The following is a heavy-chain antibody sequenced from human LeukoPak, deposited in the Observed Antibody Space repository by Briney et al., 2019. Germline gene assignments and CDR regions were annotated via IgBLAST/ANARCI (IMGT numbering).Heavy chain of an antibody. CDR1: GFTFSSYA. CDR3: ASAPHGSGSYYNA. J-gene: IGHJ5*02. V-gene: IGHV3-30*04. Sequence: PGGSLRLSCAASGFTFSSYAMHWVRQAPGKGLEWVAVISYDGSNKYYADSVKGRFTISRDNSKNMLYLQMNSLRAEDTAVYYCASAPHGSGSYYNAWGQGTLVTVSS. CDR2: ISYDGSNK. D-gene: IGHD3-10*01.